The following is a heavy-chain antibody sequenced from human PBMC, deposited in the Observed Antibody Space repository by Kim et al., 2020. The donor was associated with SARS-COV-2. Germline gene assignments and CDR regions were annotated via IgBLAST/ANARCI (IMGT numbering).Heavy chain of an antibody. D-gene: IGHD3-22*01. Sequence: ASVKVSCKASGYTFTGYYMHWVRQAPGQGLEWMGWINPNSGGTNYAQKFQGRVTMTRDTSISTAYMELSRLRSDDTAVYYCAGAVNYYDSSGYFLADAFDIWGQGTMVTVSS. CDR3: AGAVNYYDSSGYFLADAFDI. CDR2: INPNSGGT. J-gene: IGHJ3*02. V-gene: IGHV1-2*02. CDR1: GYTFTGYY.